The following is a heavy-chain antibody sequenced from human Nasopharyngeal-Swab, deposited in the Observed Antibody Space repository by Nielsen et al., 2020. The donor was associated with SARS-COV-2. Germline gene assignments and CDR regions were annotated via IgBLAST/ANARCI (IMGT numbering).Heavy chain of an antibody. CDR3: ARVDTGYDFWSGYYRAYYYYYGMDV. Sequence: ASVKVSCKASGYTFTGYYLHWVRQAPGQGLEWMGRINPNSGGTNYAQKLQGRVTMTTDTSTSTAYMELRSLRSDDTAVYYCARVDTGYDFWSGYYRAYYYYYGMDVWGQGTTVTVSS. J-gene: IGHJ6*02. V-gene: IGHV1-2*06. D-gene: IGHD3-3*01. CDR2: INPNSGGT. CDR1: GYTFTGYY.